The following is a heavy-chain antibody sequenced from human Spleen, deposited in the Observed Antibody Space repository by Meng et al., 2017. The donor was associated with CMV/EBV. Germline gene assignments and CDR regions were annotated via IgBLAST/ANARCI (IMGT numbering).Heavy chain of an antibody. J-gene: IGHJ6*02. CDR1: GFTFSDYA. D-gene: IGHD3-3*01. CDR2: ISGTGGRT. Sequence: GGSLRLSCAASGFTFSDYAMTWVRQAPGKGLDWVSGISGTGGRTYYADSVKGRFAISRDNSKNTVYLQMNSLRAEDTAVYYCAREVWSDYYYSGMDVWGQGTTVTVSS. CDR3: AREVWSDYYYSGMDV. V-gene: IGHV3-23*01.